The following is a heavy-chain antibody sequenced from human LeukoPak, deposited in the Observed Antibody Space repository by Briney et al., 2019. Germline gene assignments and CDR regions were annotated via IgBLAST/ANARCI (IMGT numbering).Heavy chain of an antibody. CDR3: ARDESWGSDY. CDR2: IKADGSKI. CDR1: GFIFTNYW. J-gene: IGHJ4*02. Sequence: AGGSLRLSCGASGFIFTNYWMNWVRQAPGKGREWVASIKADGSKIYYVDSVKGRFTISRDNAKNSLYLEMNSLRVEDTAIYYCARDESWGSDYWGQGTLVTVSS. V-gene: IGHV3-7*01. D-gene: IGHD3-10*01.